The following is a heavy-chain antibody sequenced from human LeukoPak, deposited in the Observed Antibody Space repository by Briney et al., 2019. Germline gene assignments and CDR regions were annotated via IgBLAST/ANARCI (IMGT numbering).Heavy chain of an antibody. J-gene: IGHJ4*02. D-gene: IGHD6-13*01. CDR1: GSTFSSYS. Sequence: GGSLRLSCAASGSTFSSYSMNWVRQAPGKGLEWVSSISSSSSYIYYADSVKGRFTISRDNAKNSLYLQMNSLRAEDTAVYYCARDQLSSSSWYEWWIDYWGQGTLVTVSS. V-gene: IGHV3-21*01. CDR3: ARDQLSSSSWYEWWIDY. CDR2: ISSSSSYI.